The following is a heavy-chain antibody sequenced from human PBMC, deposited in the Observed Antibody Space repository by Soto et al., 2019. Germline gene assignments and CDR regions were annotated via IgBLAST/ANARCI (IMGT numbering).Heavy chain of an antibody. D-gene: IGHD3-9*01. J-gene: IGHJ6*02. CDR2: ISAYNGNT. CDR1: GYTFTSYG. CDR3: ARDLYYDILTGYYYYYGMDV. Sequence: GASVKVSCKASGYTFTSYGICWVRQAPGQGLEWMGWISAYNGNTNYAQKLQGRVTMTTDTSTSTAYMELRSLRSDDTAVYYCARDLYYDILTGYYYYYGMDVWGQGTTVTVSS. V-gene: IGHV1-18*01.